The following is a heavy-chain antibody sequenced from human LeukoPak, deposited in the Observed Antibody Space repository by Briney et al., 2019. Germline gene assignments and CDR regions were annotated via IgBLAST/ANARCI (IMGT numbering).Heavy chain of an antibody. CDR1: GGSISSGDYY. Sequence: PSETLSLTCTVSGGSISSGDYYWSWIRQPPGKGLEWIGYIYYSGSTYYNPSLKSRVTISVDTSKNQFSLKLSSVTAADTAVYYCARAANDCGGLNWFDPWGQGTLVTVSS. CDR3: ARAANDCGGLNWFDP. J-gene: IGHJ5*02. D-gene: IGHD4-23*01. CDR2: IYYSGST. V-gene: IGHV4-30-4*08.